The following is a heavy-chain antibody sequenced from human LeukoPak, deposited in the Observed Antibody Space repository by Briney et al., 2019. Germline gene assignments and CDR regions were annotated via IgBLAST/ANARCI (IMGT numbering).Heavy chain of an antibody. V-gene: IGHV1-69*05. Sequence: SVKVSCKASGGTFSSYAISRVRQAPGQGLEWMGGIIPIFGTANYAQKFQGRVTITTDESTSTAYMELSSLRSEDTAVYYCARGGKGAFDIWGQGTMVTVSS. J-gene: IGHJ3*02. CDR2: IIPIFGTA. CDR1: GGTFSSYA. CDR3: ARGGKGAFDI. D-gene: IGHD1-1*01.